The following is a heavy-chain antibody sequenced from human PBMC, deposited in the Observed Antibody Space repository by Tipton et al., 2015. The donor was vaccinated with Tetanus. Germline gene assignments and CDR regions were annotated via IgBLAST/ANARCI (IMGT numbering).Heavy chain of an antibody. CDR2: IYYSGST. V-gene: IGHV4-59*07. D-gene: IGHD3-10*01. CDR3: ARWGDASGSTNLYAFDI. CDR1: GGSISNYY. Sequence: TLSLTCTVSGGSISNYYWSWIRQLPGKGLEWIGYIYYSGSTNYNPSLKSRVTISVDTSKNQFSLKMSSVTAADTAVYYCARWGDASGSTNLYAFDIWGQGTMVSVSS. J-gene: IGHJ3*02.